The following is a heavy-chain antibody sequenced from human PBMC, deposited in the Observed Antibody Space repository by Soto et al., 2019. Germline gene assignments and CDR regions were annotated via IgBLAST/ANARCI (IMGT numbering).Heavy chain of an antibody. J-gene: IGHJ4*02. CDR2: ISAYNGNT. D-gene: IGHD3-10*01. CDR3: ARAFRSGQVYGSAWLAH. CDR1: GYTFTSYG. V-gene: IGHV1-18*01. Sequence: QVQLVQSGAEVKKPGASVKVSCKASGYTFTSYGISWVRQAPGQGLEWMGWISAYNGNTNYAQKLQGRVTMTTDTSKSIAYMELRSPRYDETSVYYCARAFRSGQVYGSAWLAHWGQGSLVTVSS.